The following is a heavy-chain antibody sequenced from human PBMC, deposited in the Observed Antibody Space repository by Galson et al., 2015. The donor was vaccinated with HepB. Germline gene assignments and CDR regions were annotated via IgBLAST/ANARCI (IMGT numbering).Heavy chain of an antibody. CDR2: ISSSGGTV. J-gene: IGHJ5*02. CDR1: GFTFSDYY. V-gene: IGHV3-11*01. Sequence: SLRLSCAASGFTFSDYYMSWIRRTPGKGLEWVSYISSSGGTVFYADSVKGRFSISRDNSKNTVFLQMDNLKVDDTAIYYCVKEGAWFGGDWFDPWGQGTLVTVS. CDR3: VKEGAWFGGDWFDP. D-gene: IGHD3-16*01.